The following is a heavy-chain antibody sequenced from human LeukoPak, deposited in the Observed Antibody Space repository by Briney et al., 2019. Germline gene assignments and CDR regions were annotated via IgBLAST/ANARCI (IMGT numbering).Heavy chain of an antibody. CDR2: VYYSGST. J-gene: IGHJ4*02. CDR1: GASISTTTNY. D-gene: IGHD2-15*01. V-gene: IGHV4-39*01. CDR3: ARRTHDGRSHHYFDY. Sequence: NPSETLSLTCSVSGASISTTTNYWDCIRQPSGKELEWIGTVYYSGSTAYNPSLKSRVTISVDTSKNQSSLRVTSVTAADTAVYYCARRTHDGRSHHYFDYWGQGTLVTVSS.